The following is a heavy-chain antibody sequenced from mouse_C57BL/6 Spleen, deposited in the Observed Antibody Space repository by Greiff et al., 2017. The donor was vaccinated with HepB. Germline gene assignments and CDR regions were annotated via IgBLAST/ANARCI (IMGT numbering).Heavy chain of an antibody. Sequence: EVQLQQSGPELVKPGASVKIPCKASGYTFTDYNMDWVKQSHGKSLEWIGDINPNNGGTIYNQKFKGKATLTVDKSSSTAYMELRSLTSEDTAVYYCARQGYYGSSYSAWFAYWGQGTLVTVSA. CDR1: GYTFTDYN. CDR3: ARQGYYGSSYSAWFAY. V-gene: IGHV1-18*01. CDR2: INPNNGGT. J-gene: IGHJ3*01. D-gene: IGHD1-1*01.